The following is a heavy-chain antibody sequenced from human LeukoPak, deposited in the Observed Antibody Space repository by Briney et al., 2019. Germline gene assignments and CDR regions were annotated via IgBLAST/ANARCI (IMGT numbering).Heavy chain of an antibody. V-gene: IGHV1-69*04. J-gene: IGHJ5*02. D-gene: IGHD3-10*01. Sequence: EASVKVSCKASGGTFSSYAISWVRQAPGQGLEWMGRIIPILGIANYAQKFQGRVTITADKSTSTAYMELSSLRSEDSAVYYCARDRGMVRGVEGNWFDPWGQGTLVTVSS. CDR1: GGTFSSYA. CDR3: ARDRGMVRGVEGNWFDP. CDR2: IIPILGIA.